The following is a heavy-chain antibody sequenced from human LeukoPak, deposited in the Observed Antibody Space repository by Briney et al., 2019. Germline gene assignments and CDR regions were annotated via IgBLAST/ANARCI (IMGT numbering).Heavy chain of an antibody. Sequence: PGGSLRLSCAASGFTFSDYYMSWIRQAPGKGLEWVSYISSSGSTIYYADSVKGRFTISRDNSKNTLYLQMNSLRAEDTAVYYCAMEGSSWLIRAEYFQHWGQGTLVTVSS. V-gene: IGHV3-11*01. CDR3: AMEGSSWLIRAEYFQH. CDR1: GFTFSDYY. D-gene: IGHD6-13*01. CDR2: ISSSGSTI. J-gene: IGHJ1*01.